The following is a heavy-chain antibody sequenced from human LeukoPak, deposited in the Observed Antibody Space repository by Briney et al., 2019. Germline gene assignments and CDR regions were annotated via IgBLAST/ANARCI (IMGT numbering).Heavy chain of an antibody. CDR2: ISASSSAR. V-gene: IGHV3-48*01. J-gene: IGHJ4*02. CDR1: GFTFSTYS. CDR3: ASGIDY. Sequence: SGGPLRLSCAASGFTFSTYSMNWVRQAPGKGLEWVSHISASSSARYYADSVKGRFTISRDNAKNSLYLQMNSLTAEDTAVYCCASGIDYWGQGTLVTVSS.